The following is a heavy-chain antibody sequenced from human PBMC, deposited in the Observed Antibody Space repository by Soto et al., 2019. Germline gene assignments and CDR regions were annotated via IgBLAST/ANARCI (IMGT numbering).Heavy chain of an antibody. Sequence: GGSLRLSCAASGFTFSSYWMSWVRQAPGKGLEWVANIKQDGSEKYYVDSVKGRFTISRDNAKNTLYLQMNSLRAEDTAVYYCARELIAAAGHRGGFDYWGKGTLVTASS. CDR1: GFTFSSYW. V-gene: IGHV3-7*03. J-gene: IGHJ4*02. CDR3: ARELIAAAGHRGGFDY. D-gene: IGHD6-13*01. CDR2: IKQDGSEK.